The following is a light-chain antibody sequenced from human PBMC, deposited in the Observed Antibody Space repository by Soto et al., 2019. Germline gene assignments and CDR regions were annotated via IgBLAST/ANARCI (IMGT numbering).Light chain of an antibody. CDR1: QTISTW. CDR3: QQYTNTNNPWM. J-gene: IGKJ1*01. Sequence: IEMTQNQSSLSASVGDRVTITCRASQTISTWMAWYQQKPGKAPKLLVYDASTLQSGVASRFSGSGSGTEFTLIISGLQPDDSATYYCQQYTNTNNPWMFGHGTKVDVK. CDR2: DAS. V-gene: IGKV1-5*01.